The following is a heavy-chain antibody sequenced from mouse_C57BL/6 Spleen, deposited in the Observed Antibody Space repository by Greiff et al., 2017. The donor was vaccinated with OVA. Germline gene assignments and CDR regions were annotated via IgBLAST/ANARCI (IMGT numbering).Heavy chain of an antibody. J-gene: IGHJ4*01. CDR1: GYSFTDYN. CDR2: INPNYGTT. CDR3: AREYYYGSSYNYAMDY. Sequence: LEESGPELVKPGASVKISCKASGYSFTDYNMNWVKQSNGKSLEWIGVINPNYGTTSYNQKFKGKATLTVDQSSSTAYMQLNSLTSEDSAVYYCAREYYYGSSYNYAMDYWGQGTSVTVSS. V-gene: IGHV1-39*01. D-gene: IGHD1-1*01.